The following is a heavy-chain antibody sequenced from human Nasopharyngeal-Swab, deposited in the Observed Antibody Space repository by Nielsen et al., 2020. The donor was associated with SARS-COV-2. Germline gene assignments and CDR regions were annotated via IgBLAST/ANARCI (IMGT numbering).Heavy chain of an antibody. CDR3: AREDWGSGWYFDY. D-gene: IGHD6-19*01. Sequence: LSLTRAASGFTFSSYSMNWVRQAPGKGLEWVSSISSSSSYIYYADSVKGRFTISRDNAKNSLYLQMNSLRAEDTAVYYCAREDWGSGWYFDYWGQGTLVTVSS. J-gene: IGHJ4*02. V-gene: IGHV3-21*01. CDR2: ISSSSSYI. CDR1: GFTFSSYS.